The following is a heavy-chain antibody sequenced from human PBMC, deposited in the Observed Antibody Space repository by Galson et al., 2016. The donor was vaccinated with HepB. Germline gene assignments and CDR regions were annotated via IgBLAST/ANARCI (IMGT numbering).Heavy chain of an antibody. Sequence: SLRLSCAASGFTFSDYGMHWVRQAPGKGLEWVAIVSYDGSDKYYADSVKGRTTISRDDAKNTLYLQMDSLRPEDTAVYYCAKQGRLYVDYINDFDYWGQGTLVTVSS. D-gene: IGHD4-17*01. V-gene: IGHV3-30*18. J-gene: IGHJ4*02. CDR1: GFTFSDYG. CDR2: VSYDGSDK. CDR3: AKQGRLYVDYINDFDY.